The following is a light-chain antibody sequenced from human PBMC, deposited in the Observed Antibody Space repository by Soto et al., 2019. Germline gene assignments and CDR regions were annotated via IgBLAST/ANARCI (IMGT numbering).Light chain of an antibody. CDR3: QQYASSPWT. Sequence: EIVLTQSPATLSLSPGEKATLSCRASETVRTGSLAWYQQKPGQAPRLLIFGASVRATDIPDRFSGSGSGTDFTLTLTRLAPEDFAVYHCQQYASSPWTFGQGTKLEIK. V-gene: IGKV3-20*01. J-gene: IGKJ1*01. CDR1: ETVRTGS. CDR2: GAS.